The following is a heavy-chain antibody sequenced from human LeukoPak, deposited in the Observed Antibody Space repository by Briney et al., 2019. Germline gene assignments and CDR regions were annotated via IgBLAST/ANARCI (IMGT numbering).Heavy chain of an antibody. CDR1: GGSISSYY. Sequence: PSETLSLTCTVSGGSISSYYWSWIRQPPGKGLEWIGYIYYSGSTNYNPSLKSRVTISVDKSKNQFSLKLSSVTAADTAVYYCARGQNYYGSGRGYFDYWGQGTLVTVSS. V-gene: IGHV4-59*12. CDR3: ARGQNYYGSGRGYFDY. J-gene: IGHJ4*02. D-gene: IGHD3-10*01. CDR2: IYYSGST.